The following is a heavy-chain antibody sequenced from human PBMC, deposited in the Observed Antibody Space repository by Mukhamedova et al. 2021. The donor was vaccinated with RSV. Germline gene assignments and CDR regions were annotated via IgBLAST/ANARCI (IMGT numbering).Heavy chain of an antibody. D-gene: IGHD5-24*01. Sequence: HIFSNDEKSYSTSLKSRLTISKDTSKSQVVLTMTNMDPVDTATYYCARTNRGGMATIPNFDYWGQGTLVTVSS. CDR3: ARTNRGGMATIPNFDY. J-gene: IGHJ4*02. V-gene: IGHV2-26*01. CDR2: IFSNDEK.